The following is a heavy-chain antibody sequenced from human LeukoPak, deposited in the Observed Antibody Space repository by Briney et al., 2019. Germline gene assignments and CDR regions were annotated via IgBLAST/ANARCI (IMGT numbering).Heavy chain of an antibody. Sequence: PGGSLRLSCAASGFTFDDYAMHWVRQAPGKGLEWVSGISWNSGSIGYADSVKGRFTISRDNAKNSLYLQMNSLRAEDTALYYCAKATTVTTLAFDIWGQGTMVTVSS. CDR1: GFTFDDYA. D-gene: IGHD4-17*01. CDR3: AKATTVTTLAFDI. J-gene: IGHJ3*02. V-gene: IGHV3-9*01. CDR2: ISWNSGSI.